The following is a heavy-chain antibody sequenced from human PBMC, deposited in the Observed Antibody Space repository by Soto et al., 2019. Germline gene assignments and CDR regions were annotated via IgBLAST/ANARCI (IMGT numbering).Heavy chain of an antibody. V-gene: IGHV4-59*08. CDR3: ARGGGSPDY. D-gene: IGHD1-26*01. Sequence: QVQLQESGPGLVKPSETLSLTCTVSGGSISSYYWTWIRQPPGRGLEWIGYIYYSGSTNCNPSLKGRVTISVDTSKNQFSLKLSSVTAADTAVYYCARGGGSPDYWGQGTLVTVSS. CDR2: IYYSGST. J-gene: IGHJ4*02. CDR1: GGSISSYY.